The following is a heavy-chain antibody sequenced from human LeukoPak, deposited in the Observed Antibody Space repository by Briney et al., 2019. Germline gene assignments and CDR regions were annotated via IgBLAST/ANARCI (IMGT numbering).Heavy chain of an antibody. CDR1: GFTFSSYS. CDR3: ARDRSADYDDYGPVDY. V-gene: IGHV3-21*01. J-gene: IGHJ4*02. Sequence: PGGSLRLSCAASGFTFSSYSMTWVRQAPGKGLEWVSSISSSSSYIYYADSVKGRFTISRDNAKNSLYLQMNSLRAEDTAVYYCARDRSADYDDYGPVDYWGQGTLVTVSS. CDR2: ISSSSSYI. D-gene: IGHD4-17*01.